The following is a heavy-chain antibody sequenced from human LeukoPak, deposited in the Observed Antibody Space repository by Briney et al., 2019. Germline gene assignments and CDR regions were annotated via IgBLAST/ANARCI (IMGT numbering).Heavy chain of an antibody. D-gene: IGHD6-19*01. V-gene: IGHV5-51*01. CDR1: GYRFTSYW. Sequence: GGSLKMSCKCPGYRFTSYWIGWVRQMPGKGLEWVGIMYPGDSDTRYSPSFQGQVTTSADKSISTAYLQWSSLKASDTAMYYCARQEAVAGKGYYYYYGMDVWGQGTTVTVFS. CDR3: ARQEAVAGKGYYYYYGMDV. J-gene: IGHJ6*02. CDR2: MYPGDSDT.